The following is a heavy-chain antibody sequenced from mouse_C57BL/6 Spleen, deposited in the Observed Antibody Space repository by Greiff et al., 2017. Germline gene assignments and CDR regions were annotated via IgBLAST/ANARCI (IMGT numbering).Heavy chain of an antibody. CDR1: GYTFTSYW. V-gene: IGHV1-53*01. J-gene: IGHJ3*01. Sequence: QVQLQQPGTELVKPGASVKLSCKASGYTFTSYWMHWVKQRPGQGLEWIGNINPSNGGTNYNEKFKSKATLTVDKPSSTAYMQLSSLTSEDSAVYYCARSNGYYKDWFAYWGQGTLVTVSA. CDR3: ARSNGYYKDWFAY. D-gene: IGHD2-3*01. CDR2: INPSNGGT.